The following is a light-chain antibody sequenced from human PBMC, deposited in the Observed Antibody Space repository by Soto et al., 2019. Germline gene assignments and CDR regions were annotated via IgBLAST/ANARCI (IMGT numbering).Light chain of an antibody. V-gene: IGLV2-8*01. CDR2: RVF. Sequence: QSVLTQPPSASGSPGQSVTISCTGTSSDIGGYNYVSWYQHRPDKVPKLIIYRVFHRPSGVPDRFSGSKSGNTAFLTVSGLQADDEADYYCTSYAGANNYYLFGPGTKVTVL. J-gene: IGLJ1*01. CDR1: SSDIGGYNY. CDR3: TSYAGANNYYL.